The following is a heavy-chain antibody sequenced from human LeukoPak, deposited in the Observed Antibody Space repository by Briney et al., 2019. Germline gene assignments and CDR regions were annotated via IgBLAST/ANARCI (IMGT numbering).Heavy chain of an antibody. CDR1: GGSISSYY. CDR2: IYHSGST. Sequence: SETLSLTCTVSGGSISSYYWSWIRQPPGKGLEWIGYIYHSGSTNYNPSLKSRVTISVDTSKNQFSLKLSSVTAADTAVYYCARVKGTSSFDYWGQGTLVTVSS. CDR3: ARVKGTSSFDY. D-gene: IGHD2-2*01. J-gene: IGHJ4*02. V-gene: IGHV4-59*01.